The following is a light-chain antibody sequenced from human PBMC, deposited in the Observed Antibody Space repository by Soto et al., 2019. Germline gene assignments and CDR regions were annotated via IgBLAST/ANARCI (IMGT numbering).Light chain of an antibody. Sequence: QSALTQPASVSGSPGQSITISCTGTSSDVGGYNYVSWYQQHPGKAPKLMIYEVSNRPSGVSNRFSGSKSGNTASLTISGLQAEDEGDYYCGSITRSSTSVFXTGTKATVL. J-gene: IGLJ1*01. CDR1: SSDVGGYNY. CDR2: EVS. V-gene: IGLV2-14*01. CDR3: GSITRSSTSV.